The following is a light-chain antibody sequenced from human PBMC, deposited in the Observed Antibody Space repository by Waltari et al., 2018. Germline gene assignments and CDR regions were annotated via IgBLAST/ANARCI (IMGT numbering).Light chain of an antibody. CDR1: QGIGSD. J-gene: IGKJ2*01. V-gene: IGKV1-9*01. Sequence: DIQLTQSPSFLSASVGDRVTITCRASQGIGSDLGWYHLKPGRAPKLLIYAASALQSGGPSRFSGSGVGTDFTLTISSLQPEDFATYYCLQYNTYPHIFGQGTKREI. CDR2: AAS. CDR3: LQYNTYPHI.